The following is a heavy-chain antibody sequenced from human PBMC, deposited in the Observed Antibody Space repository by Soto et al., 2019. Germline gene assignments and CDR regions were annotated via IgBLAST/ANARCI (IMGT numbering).Heavy chain of an antibody. Sequence: GGSLRLSCAASGFTFSSYGMHWVRQAPGKGLEWVAVIWYDGSNKYYADSVKGRFTISRDNSKNTLYLQMNSLRAEDTAVYYCARASGSYPRRYYYYGMDVWGQGTTVTVSS. CDR3: ARASGSYPRRYYYYGMDV. CDR2: IWYDGSNK. V-gene: IGHV3-33*01. D-gene: IGHD1-26*01. CDR1: GFTFSSYG. J-gene: IGHJ6*02.